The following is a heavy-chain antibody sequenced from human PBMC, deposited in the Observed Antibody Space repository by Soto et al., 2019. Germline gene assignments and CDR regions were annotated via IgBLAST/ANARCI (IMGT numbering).Heavy chain of an antibody. J-gene: IGHJ4*02. CDR2: ISYDGSNK. V-gene: IGHV3-30-3*01. CDR1: GFTFSSYA. D-gene: IGHD2-15*01. CDR3: ARELGYCSGGSCDPGY. Sequence: QVQLVESGGGVVQPGRSLRLSCAASGFTFSSYAMHWVRQAPGKGLEWVAVISYDGSNKYYADSVKGRFTISRDNSKNTLYVQMNSLRAEDTAVYYCARELGYCSGGSCDPGYWGQGTLVTVSS.